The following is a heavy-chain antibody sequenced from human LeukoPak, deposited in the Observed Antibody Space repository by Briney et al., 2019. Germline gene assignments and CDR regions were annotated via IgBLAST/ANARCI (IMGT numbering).Heavy chain of an antibody. V-gene: IGHV3-23*01. CDR1: GFTFSSYA. CDR2: ISGSAGST. Sequence: GGSLRLSCAAFGFTFSSYAMSWVRQAPGKGLEWVSGISGSAGSTYYADSAKGRFTISRDNSKNTLYLQMNSLRAEVTAVYYCAKDGLGRYPYYGMDVWGKGTTVTVSS. D-gene: IGHD3-16*01. CDR3: AKDGLGRYPYYGMDV. J-gene: IGHJ6*04.